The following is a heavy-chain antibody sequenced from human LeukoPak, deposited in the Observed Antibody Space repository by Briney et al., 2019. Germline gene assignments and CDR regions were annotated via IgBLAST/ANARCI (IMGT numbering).Heavy chain of an antibody. D-gene: IGHD5-18*01. CDR3: ARDLYVDTAMVYFDY. J-gene: IGHJ4*02. V-gene: IGHV4-39*07. Sequence: SSETLSLTCTVSGGSIGSSSSCWGWLRQRPGKGLEWIGSICYSGSTYYNPSLKRRVTISEDTSKNQFSQKLTSVTAADTAVYYCARDLYVDTAMVYFDYWGQGTLVTVSS. CDR1: GGSIGSSSSC. CDR2: ICYSGST.